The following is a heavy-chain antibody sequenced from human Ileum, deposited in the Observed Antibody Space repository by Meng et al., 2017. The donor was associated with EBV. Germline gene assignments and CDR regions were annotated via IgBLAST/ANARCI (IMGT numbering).Heavy chain of an antibody. CDR3: ARDPAYPRGLFDS. Sequence: QLCVQESGPGLVKPSETLSLTCSVSGDSISNSDHYWNWIRRSPGKSLEWIASIYRSGSSYFDPSLKSRVSLSLDTSKNQFSLKLSSVTAADTALYYCARDPAYPRGLFDSWGQGILVTVSS. D-gene: IGHD3-10*01. J-gene: IGHJ4*02. V-gene: IGHV4-39*07. CDR2: IYRSGSS. CDR1: GDSISNSDHY.